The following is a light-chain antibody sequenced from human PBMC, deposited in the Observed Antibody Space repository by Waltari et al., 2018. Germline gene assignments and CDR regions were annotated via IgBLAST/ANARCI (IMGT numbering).Light chain of an antibody. V-gene: IGKV4-1*01. CDR2: WAS. Sequence: DIVMTQSPDSLAVSRGERATVNCNSSQSVLFSSDNKNYLAWYQQKPGQPPKVLIYWASTRESGVPDRFSGSGSGTDFTLTIDSLQPEDFATYYCQQTYTAPFTFGPGTKLEIE. J-gene: IGKJ2*01. CDR3: QQTYTAPFT. CDR1: QSVLFSSDNKNY.